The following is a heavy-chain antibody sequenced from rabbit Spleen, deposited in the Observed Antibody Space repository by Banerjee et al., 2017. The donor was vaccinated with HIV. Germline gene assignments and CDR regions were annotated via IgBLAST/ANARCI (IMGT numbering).Heavy chain of an antibody. Sequence: QSLEESGGGLVKPGGTLTLTCKASGIDFSSDSYMCWVRQAPGKGLEWIACIEAGSSGFTYFASWAKGRFTISKTSSTTVTLQLNSLTAADTATYFCARSISYYHRFLLWGPGTLVTVS. CDR2: IEAGSSGFT. J-gene: IGHJ4*01. V-gene: IGHV1S40*01. D-gene: IGHD8-1*01. CDR1: GIDFSSDSY. CDR3: ARSISYYHRFLL.